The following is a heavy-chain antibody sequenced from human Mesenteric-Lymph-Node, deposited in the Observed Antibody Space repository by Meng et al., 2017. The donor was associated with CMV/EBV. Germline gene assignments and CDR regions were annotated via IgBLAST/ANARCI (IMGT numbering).Heavy chain of an antibody. Sequence: GESLKISCAASGFTFSSYGMHWVRQAPGKGLEWVAVISYDGSNKYYADSVKGRFTISRDNSKNTLYLQMNSLRAEDTAVYYCARVVGTFYYYGMDVWGQGTTVTVSS. V-gene: IGHV3-30*19. CDR2: ISYDGSNK. J-gene: IGHJ6*02. CDR1: GFTFSSYG. CDR3: ARVVGTFYYYGMDV. D-gene: IGHD2/OR15-2a*01.